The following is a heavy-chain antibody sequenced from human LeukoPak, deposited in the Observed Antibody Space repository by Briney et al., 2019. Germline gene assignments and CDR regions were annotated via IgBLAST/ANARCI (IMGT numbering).Heavy chain of an antibody. Sequence: SETLSLTCAVYGGSFSGYYWSWIRQPPGKGLEWIGEINHSGSTNYNPSLKSRVTISVDTSKNQFSLKLSSVTAADTAVYYCARRPIAVAGNWFDPWGQGTLVTVSS. CDR3: ARRPIAVAGNWFDP. D-gene: IGHD6-19*01. J-gene: IGHJ5*02. CDR1: GGSFSGYY. CDR2: INHSGST. V-gene: IGHV4-34*01.